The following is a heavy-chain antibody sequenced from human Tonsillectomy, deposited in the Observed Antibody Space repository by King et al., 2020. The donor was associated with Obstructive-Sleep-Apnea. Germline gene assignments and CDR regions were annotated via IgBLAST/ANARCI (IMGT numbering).Heavy chain of an antibody. CDR3: ARESVRGLQRKFDY. D-gene: IGHD5-24*01. V-gene: IGHV4-39*07. J-gene: IGHJ4*02. CDR2: IYYSGST. CDR1: GGSISSRSYY. Sequence: LQLQESGPGLVKPSETLSLTCTVSGGSISSRSYYWVWIRQPPGKGLEWIGSIYYSGSTYDNPSLKSRVTISVDTPKNQFSLQLRSVTAADTAVYYCARESVRGLQRKFDYWGQGTLVTVSS.